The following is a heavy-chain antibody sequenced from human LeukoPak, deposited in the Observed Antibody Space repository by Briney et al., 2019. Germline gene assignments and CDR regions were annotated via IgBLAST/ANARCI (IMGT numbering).Heavy chain of an antibody. CDR2: ISGSGGNT. Sequence: GGSLRLSCAASGFTFSGYAVSWVREAPGEGLEGVAAISGSGGNTYYADSVKGRFTISRDNSRNTLYLQMISLRAECTAVYYCARDYCGSGNYYLPFEYWGQGTLVTVSS. J-gene: IGHJ4*02. D-gene: IGHD3-10*01. CDR1: GFTFSGYA. V-gene: IGHV3-23*01. CDR3: ARDYCGSGNYYLPFEY.